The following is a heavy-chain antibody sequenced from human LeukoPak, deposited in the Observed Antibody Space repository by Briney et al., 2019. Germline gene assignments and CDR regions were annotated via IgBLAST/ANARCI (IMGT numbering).Heavy chain of an antibody. CDR1: GFTFSDYY. J-gene: IGHJ3*02. Sequence: GGSLRLSCEASGFTFSDYYMSWLRQAPGKGLEWVAYISSSGSNIYYADSVKGRFTISRDSAKNSLYLQMNSLRAEDTAVYYCARDALTDASDIWGQGTMVTVSS. CDR2: ISSSGSNI. CDR3: ARDALTDASDI. V-gene: IGHV3-11*04. D-gene: IGHD3-9*01.